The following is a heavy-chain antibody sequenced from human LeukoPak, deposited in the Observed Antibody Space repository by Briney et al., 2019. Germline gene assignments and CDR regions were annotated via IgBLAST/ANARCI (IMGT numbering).Heavy chain of an antibody. CDR1: GFTFSSYS. D-gene: IGHD3-10*01. J-gene: IGHJ4*02. CDR2: ISSSSSYI. CDR3: ASGGYYYGSGSYYPFDY. V-gene: IGHV3-21*01. Sequence: GGSLRLSCAASGFTFSSYSMNWVRQAPGKGLEWVSSISSSSSYIYYADSVKGRFTISRDNAKNSLYLQMNSLRAEDTAVYYCASGGYYYGSGSYYPFDYWGQGTLVTVSS.